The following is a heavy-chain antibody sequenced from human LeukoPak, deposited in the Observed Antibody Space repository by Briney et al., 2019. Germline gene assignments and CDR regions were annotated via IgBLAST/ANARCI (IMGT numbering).Heavy chain of an antibody. Sequence: GRSLRLSCAASGFTFSSHAMHWVRQAPGEGLEWVAVIWYDGSEKYYADSVKGRFTISRDNSKNTLFLQMNGLRAEDTAVYYCARDYGTTTTTKRWGCFDYWGQGALVTVSS. D-gene: IGHD4-17*01. J-gene: IGHJ4*02. CDR2: IWYDGSEK. CDR1: GFTFSSHA. V-gene: IGHV3-33*08. CDR3: ARDYGTTTTTKRWGCFDY.